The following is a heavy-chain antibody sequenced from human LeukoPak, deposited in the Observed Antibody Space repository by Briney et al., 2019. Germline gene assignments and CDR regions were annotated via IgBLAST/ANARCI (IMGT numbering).Heavy chain of an antibody. J-gene: IGHJ4*02. CDR1: GGSFSGYY. V-gene: IGHV4-34*01. CDR2: INHSGST. Sequence: SETLSLTCAVYGGSFSGYYWSWIRQPPGKGLEWIGEINHSGSTNYNPSLKSRVTISVDTSKNQFSLKLSSVTAADTAVYYCARGGYGGDYWGQGNLVTVSS. CDR3: ARGGYGGDY. D-gene: IGHD5-12*01.